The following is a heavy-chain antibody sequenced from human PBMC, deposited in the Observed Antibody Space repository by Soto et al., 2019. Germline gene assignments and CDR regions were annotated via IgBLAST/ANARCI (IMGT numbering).Heavy chain of an antibody. CDR2: ISTTGFT. J-gene: IGHJ4*02. CDR3: VRDSETSSSWSLDY. CDR1: GFNVSSDY. V-gene: IGHV3-53*01. D-gene: IGHD6-13*01. Sequence: EVQLVESGGGLIQPGGSLRLSCVASGFNVSSDYMNWVRQAPGKGLEWVSVISTTGFTSYADSVKGRFTISSDSSKNTLYLQMNSLRVEDTAVYYCVRDSETSSSWSLDYWGEGVLVTVCS.